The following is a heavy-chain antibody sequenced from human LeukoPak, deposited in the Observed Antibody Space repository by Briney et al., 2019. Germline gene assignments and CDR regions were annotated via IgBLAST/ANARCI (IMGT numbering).Heavy chain of an antibody. CDR2: SYTSGTT. V-gene: IGHV4-4*07. CDR1: GGSMNPYT. D-gene: IGHD1-1*01. CDR3: ARGNNWNDHDAFDI. Sequence: SETLSLTCTVSGGSMNPYTWTWIRQPAGKGLEWIGRSYTSGTTNYNRSLESRVTMSVDTSENQFSLKLTSVTVADTAVYYCARGNNWNDHDAFDIWGQGTLVTVSS. J-gene: IGHJ3*02.